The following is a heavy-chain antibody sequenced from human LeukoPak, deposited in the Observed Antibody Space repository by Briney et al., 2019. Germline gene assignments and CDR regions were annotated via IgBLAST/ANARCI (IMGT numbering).Heavy chain of an antibody. CDR1: SYSISSDYY. Sequence: PSETLSLTCAVSSYSISSDYYWGWIRQPPGKGLEWIGTIFHSGSTYYNPSLVSRVSMSVDTSKNQFSLKLYSVTAADTAVYSCVRHSQWGLVPWTFDIWGRGTMVTVSS. D-gene: IGHD2-21*01. J-gene: IGHJ3*02. V-gene: IGHV4-38-2*01. CDR2: IFHSGST. CDR3: VRHSQWGLVPWTFDI.